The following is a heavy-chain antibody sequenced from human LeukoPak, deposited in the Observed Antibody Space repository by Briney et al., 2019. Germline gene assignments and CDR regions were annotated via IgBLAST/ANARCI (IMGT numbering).Heavy chain of an antibody. CDR1: GYTFTSYG. V-gene: IGHV1-18*01. CDR2: ISAYNGNT. J-gene: IGHJ4*02. CDR3: ARDPDSGWSYDFWSGQTASFFDY. D-gene: IGHD3-3*01. Sequence: GASVKVSCKASGYTFTSYGISWVRQAPGQGLEWMGWISAYNGNTNYAQKLQGRVTMTTGTSTSTAYMELRSLRSDDTAVYYCARDPDSGWSYDFWSGQTASFFDYWGQGTLVTVSS.